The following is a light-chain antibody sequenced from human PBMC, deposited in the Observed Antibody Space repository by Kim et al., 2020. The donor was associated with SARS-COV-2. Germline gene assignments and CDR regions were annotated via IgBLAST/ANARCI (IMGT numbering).Light chain of an antibody. Sequence: GDRVTITWRASHNIRDYLNWYQQKPERAPKLLIYASSSLQSGVPSRFRGSGSVTDFTLTISSLQPEDFATYYCQQGYSIPWTFGQETKVDIK. J-gene: IGKJ1*01. CDR1: HNIRDY. CDR3: QQGYSIPWT. CDR2: ASS. V-gene: IGKV1-39*01.